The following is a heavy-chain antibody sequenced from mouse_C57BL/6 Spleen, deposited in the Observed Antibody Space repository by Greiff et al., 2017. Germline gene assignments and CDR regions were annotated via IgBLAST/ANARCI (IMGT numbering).Heavy chain of an antibody. Sequence: QVQLQQPGPELVKPGASVKLSCKASGYTFTSYWMHWVKQRPGQGLEWIGNINPSNGGTNYNEKFKSKATLTVDKSSSTAYMQLSSLTSEDSAVYYCARGALYYSNSYYFDYWGQGTTLTVSS. CDR1: GYTFTSYW. CDR2: INPSNGGT. V-gene: IGHV1-53*01. CDR3: ARGALYYSNSYYFDY. J-gene: IGHJ2*01. D-gene: IGHD2-5*01.